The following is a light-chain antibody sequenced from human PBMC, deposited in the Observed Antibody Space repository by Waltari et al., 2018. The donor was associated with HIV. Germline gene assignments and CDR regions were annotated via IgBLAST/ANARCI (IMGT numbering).Light chain of an antibody. CDR1: SSDVGGYNY. Sequence: QSALTQPRSVSGSPGQSVTISCTGTSSDVGGYNYVSWYQQHPGKAPKLMIYDVNKRPSGFPHRSSSSKSGTTASLTISGLQADDEADYYCCSYGGSFFYVFGTGTKVTVL. V-gene: IGLV2-11*01. J-gene: IGLJ1*01. CDR3: CSYGGSFFYV. CDR2: DVN.